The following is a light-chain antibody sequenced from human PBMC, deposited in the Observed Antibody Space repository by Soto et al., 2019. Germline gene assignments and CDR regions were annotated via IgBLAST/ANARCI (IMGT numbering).Light chain of an antibody. V-gene: IGKV3-15*01. CDR2: GAS. CDR1: QSVNSN. J-gene: IGKJ4*01. CDR3: QQYNNWPLT. Sequence: EIAMTQSPATLSVSPGERATLSCRASQSVNSNLAWYQQKPGQAPRLLIYGASTRATGIPARFSGSGSGTEFTVIISILQSEDFAVYYWQQYNNWPLTFGGGTKVEIK.